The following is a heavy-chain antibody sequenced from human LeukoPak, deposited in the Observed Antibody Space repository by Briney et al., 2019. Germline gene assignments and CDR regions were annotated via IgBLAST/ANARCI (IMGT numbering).Heavy chain of an antibody. J-gene: IGHJ6*03. D-gene: IGHD1-14*01. CDR2: TRSGGNTI. V-gene: IGHV3-48*03. CDR1: GFSFNSYD. CDR3: ARSQYRASYYYTTLTS. Sequence: GGSLRLSCAASGFSFNSYDMNWVRQAPGKGLEGVSYTRSGGNTIYYADSVKGRFTISKDNAKNSLFLQMDSLRVEDTAVYYCARSQYRASYYYTTLTSGAKGPRSPSP.